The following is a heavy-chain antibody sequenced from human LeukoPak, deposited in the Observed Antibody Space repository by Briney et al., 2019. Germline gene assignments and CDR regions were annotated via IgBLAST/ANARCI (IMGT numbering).Heavy chain of an antibody. V-gene: IGHV3-9*01. CDR3: AKDLSVRYYYDSSGLDY. D-gene: IGHD3-22*01. J-gene: IGHJ4*02. CDR1: GFTFDDYA. CDR2: ISWNSGSI. Sequence: GGSLRLSCAASGFTFDDYAMHWVRHAPGKGLEWVSGISWNSGSIGYADSVKGRFTISRDNAKNSLYLQMNSLRAEDTALYYCAKDLSVRYYYDSSGLDYWGQGTLVTVSS.